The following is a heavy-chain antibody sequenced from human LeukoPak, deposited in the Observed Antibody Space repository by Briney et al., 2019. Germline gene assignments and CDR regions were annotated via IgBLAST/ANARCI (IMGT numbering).Heavy chain of an antibody. CDR1: GHRLARSY. V-gene: IGHV1-2*02. J-gene: IGHJ4*02. Sequence: KPGASVKVTRHSSGHRLARSYMHWARQAPGQGPEWMGWINPNSDGTKYAQKFQDRATMTRDPSISTAYMELSSLRSDDTAVYYCARDAGDPNFDYWGQGTLVTVSS. D-gene: IGHD7-27*01. CDR2: INPNSDGT. CDR3: ARDAGDPNFDY.